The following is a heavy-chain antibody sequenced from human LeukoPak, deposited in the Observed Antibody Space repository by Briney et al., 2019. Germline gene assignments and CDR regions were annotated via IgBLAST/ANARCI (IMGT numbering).Heavy chain of an antibody. CDR2: IWYDGSNQ. D-gene: IGHD5-18*01. CDR3: ARGEQHSYGGYYFEY. Sequence: GRSLRLACAASGFTFSSHGMHWVRQAPGKGLEWVAVIWYDGSNQYYADSVKGRFIISRDNSKNTLYLQMDSLRAEDTAVYYCARGEQHSYGGYYFEYWGQGTLVTVSS. CDR1: GFTFSSHG. J-gene: IGHJ4*02. V-gene: IGHV3-33*01.